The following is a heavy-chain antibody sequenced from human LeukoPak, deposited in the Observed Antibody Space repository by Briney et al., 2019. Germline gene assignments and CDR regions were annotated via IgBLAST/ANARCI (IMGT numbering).Heavy chain of an antibody. CDR3: ARDPYSGNYGAYYYYYMDV. V-gene: IGHV3-21*01. D-gene: IGHD1-26*01. J-gene: IGHJ6*03. CDR2: ITSGSSYI. Sequence: AGSLRLSCAASGFSFSTYNMNWVRQAPGQRLEWVSSITSGSSYIYYADSVKGRFTISRDNAKSSLYLQMDSLRAEDTAVYYCARDPYSGNYGAYYYYYMDVWGKGTTVTISS. CDR1: GFSFSTYN.